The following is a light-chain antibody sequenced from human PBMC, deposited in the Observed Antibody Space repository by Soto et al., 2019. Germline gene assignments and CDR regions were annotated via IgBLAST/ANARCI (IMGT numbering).Light chain of an antibody. CDR3: SSYTSSSTLVV. Sequence: QSVLTQPASVSGSPGQSITISCTGTSSDVGGYNYVSWYQQHPGKDPKLMIYDVSNRPSGVSNRFSGCKSCKRPSRTISGLQAAVEADYYCSSYTSSSTLVVFGGATKLT. V-gene: IGLV2-14*01. CDR1: SSDVGGYNY. J-gene: IGLJ3*02. CDR2: DVS.